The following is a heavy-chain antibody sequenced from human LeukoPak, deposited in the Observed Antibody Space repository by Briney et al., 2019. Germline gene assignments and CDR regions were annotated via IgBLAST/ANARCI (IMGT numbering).Heavy chain of an antibody. CDR3: AREVLYGSGSYYSWSSNLRLDY. CDR2: ISAYNGNT. Sequence: ASVKVSCKASGYTFTSYGISWVRQAPGQGLEWMGWISAYNGNTNYAQKLQGRVTMTTDTSTSTAYMELRSLRSDDTAVYYCAREVLYGSGSYYSWSSNLRLDYWGQGTLVTVSS. D-gene: IGHD3-10*01. V-gene: IGHV1-18*01. J-gene: IGHJ4*02. CDR1: GYTFTSYG.